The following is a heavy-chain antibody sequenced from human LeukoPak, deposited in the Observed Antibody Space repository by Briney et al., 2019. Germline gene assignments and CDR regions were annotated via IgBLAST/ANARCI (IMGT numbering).Heavy chain of an antibody. CDR1: GGSIGTTNYY. D-gene: IGHD3-9*01. J-gene: IGHJ6*03. CDR2: IYYSETT. CDR3: ARQRADYFYYYVDV. V-gene: IGHV4-39*01. Sequence: SETLSLTCTVSGGSIGTTNYYWGWLRQPPGRGLEWIGSIYYSETTYDNPSLERRVTISIETSKNKFSLKLSSVTAADTAVYYCARQRADYFYYYVDVWGKGTTVTVS.